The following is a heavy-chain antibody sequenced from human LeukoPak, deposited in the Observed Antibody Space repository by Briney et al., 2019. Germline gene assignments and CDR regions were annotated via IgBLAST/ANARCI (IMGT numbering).Heavy chain of an antibody. J-gene: IGHJ6*03. CDR1: GGSISSGDYY. CDR3: AREYPDYGDYVRIGYYYYYYMDV. CDR2: IYYSGST. Sequence: SETLSFTCTVSGGSISSGDYYWSWIRQPPGKGLEWIVYIYYSGSTYYNPSLKSRVTISVDTSKNQFSLKLSSVTAADTAVYYCAREYPDYGDYVRIGYYYYYYMDVWGKGTTVTVSS. D-gene: IGHD4-17*01. V-gene: IGHV4-30-4*08.